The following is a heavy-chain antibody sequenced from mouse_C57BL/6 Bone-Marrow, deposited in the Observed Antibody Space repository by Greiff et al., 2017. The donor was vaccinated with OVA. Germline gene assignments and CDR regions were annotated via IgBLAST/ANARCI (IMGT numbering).Heavy chain of an antibody. Sequence: VKLVESGAELVRPGTSVKMSCKASGYTFTNYWIGWAKQRPGHGLEWIGDIYPGGGYTNYNEKFKGKATLTADKSSSTAYMQFSSLTSEDSAIYYCARSGTVVDYAMDYWGQGTSVTVSS. CDR2: IYPGGGYT. CDR1: GYTFTNYW. V-gene: IGHV1-63*01. D-gene: IGHD1-1*01. J-gene: IGHJ4*01. CDR3: ARSGTVVDYAMDY.